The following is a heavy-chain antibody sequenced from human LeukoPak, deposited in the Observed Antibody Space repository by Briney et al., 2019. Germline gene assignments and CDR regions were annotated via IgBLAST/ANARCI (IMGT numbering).Heavy chain of an antibody. D-gene: IGHD3-16*02. CDR3: ARAFGGVIVDY. CDR2: IYNSGST. J-gene: IGHJ4*02. Sequence: SETLSLTCTVSGGSISFYYWSWIRQPPGKGLEWIGNIYNSGSTNYNPSLKRRVTISVDTSKNQFSLKLSSVTAADTAVYYCARAFGGVIVDYWGQGTLVTVSS. CDR1: GGSISFYY. V-gene: IGHV4-59*01.